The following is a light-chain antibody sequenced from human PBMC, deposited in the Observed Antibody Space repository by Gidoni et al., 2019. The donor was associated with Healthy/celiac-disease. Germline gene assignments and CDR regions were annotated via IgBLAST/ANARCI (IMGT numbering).Light chain of an antibody. V-gene: IGKV1-6*01. CDR3: LQDYNAPWT. CDR1: QGISND. CDR2: AAS. Sequence: ATQMTMSPSSLSASVGDRVTITCRASQGISNDLGWYQQKPGKDPKLLIYAASSLQTGVPSRFSGSGSGTDFTLTISSLQPEDFATYYCLQDYNAPWTFGQGTKVEIK. J-gene: IGKJ1*01.